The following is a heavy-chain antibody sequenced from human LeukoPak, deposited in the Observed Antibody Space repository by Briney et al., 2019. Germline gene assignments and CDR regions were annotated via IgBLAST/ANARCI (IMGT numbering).Heavy chain of an antibody. V-gene: IGHV3-11*01. CDR3: ARAGWNYERRFDP. CDR1: GFTFSDYY. CDR2: ISSSGSTI. J-gene: IGHJ5*02. D-gene: IGHD1-7*01. Sequence: GGSLRLSCAASGFTFSDYYMSWIRQAPGKGLEWVSYISSSGSTIYYADSVKGRFAISRDNAKNSLYLQMNSLRAEDTAVYCCARAGWNYERRFDPWGRGTLVTVSS.